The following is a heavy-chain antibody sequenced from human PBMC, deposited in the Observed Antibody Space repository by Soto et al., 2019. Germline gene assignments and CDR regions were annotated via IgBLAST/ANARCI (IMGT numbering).Heavy chain of an antibody. CDR2: IGIGGDT. CDR1: EFTLSNHD. V-gene: IGHV3-13*01. J-gene: IGHJ6*02. CDR3: ARGPGSPRYYNGMDV. D-gene: IGHD3-10*01. Sequence: GGSLRLSCAASEFTLSNHDMYWVRQATGKSLEWVSAIGIGGDTYYPASVKGRFTISRQNAKNSLYLQMNNLRAGDTAVYYCARGPGSPRYYNGMDVWGQGTTVTVSS.